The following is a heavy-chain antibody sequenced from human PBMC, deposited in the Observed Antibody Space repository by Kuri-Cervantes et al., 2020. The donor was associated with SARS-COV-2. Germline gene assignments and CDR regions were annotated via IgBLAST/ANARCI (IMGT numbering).Heavy chain of an antibody. CDR1: GYSFTSYW. Sequence: GESLKISCKGSGYSFTSYWISWVRQMPGKGLEWMGIIYPGDSDTRYSPSFQGQVTISADKSISTAYLQWSSLKASDTAMYYCARQLDYYDSSGYYYYYYYGMDVWGQGTTVTVSS. D-gene: IGHD3-22*01. CDR3: ARQLDYYDSSGYYYYYYYGMDV. CDR2: IYPGDSDT. J-gene: IGHJ6*02. V-gene: IGHV5-51*01.